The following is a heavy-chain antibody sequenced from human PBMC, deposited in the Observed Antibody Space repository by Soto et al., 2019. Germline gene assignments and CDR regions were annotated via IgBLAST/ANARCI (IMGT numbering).Heavy chain of an antibody. CDR3: ARSITP. Sequence: PSETLSLTCTVSGGSISSYYWSWIRQPPGKGLEWIGYIYYSGSTYYNPSLKSRVTTSVDTSKNQFSLKLSSVTAADTAVYYCARSITPWGQGTLVTIS. CDR2: IYYSGST. CDR1: GGSISSYY. D-gene: IGHD3-10*01. J-gene: IGHJ5*02. V-gene: IGHV4-59*06.